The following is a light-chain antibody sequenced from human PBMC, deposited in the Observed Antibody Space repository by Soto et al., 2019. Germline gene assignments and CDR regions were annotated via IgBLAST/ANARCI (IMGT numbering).Light chain of an antibody. Sequence: ILMTQSPATLSVSPGERATLSCRASQSVSNNLAWYQQKPGQAPRLLIYDASTRATGIPARFSGSGSGTEFTLTISGLQSEDFAVYYCQQYNNWPRTFGQGTKVEMK. CDR1: QSVSNN. CDR3: QQYNNWPRT. CDR2: DAS. J-gene: IGKJ1*01. V-gene: IGKV3-15*01.